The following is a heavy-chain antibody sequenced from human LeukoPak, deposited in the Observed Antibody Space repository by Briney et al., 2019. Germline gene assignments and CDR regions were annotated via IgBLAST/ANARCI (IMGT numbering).Heavy chain of an antibody. V-gene: IGHV3-48*01. CDR2: ISSSSSTI. CDR3: AKKPGERYYYDSSGPAI. CDR1: GFTFSSYS. Sequence: PGGSLRLSCAASGFTFSSYSMNWVRQAPGKGLEWVSYISSSSSTIYYADSVKGRFTISRDNSKNTLYLQMNSLRAEDTAVYYCAKKPGERYYYDSSGPAIWGQGTMVTVSS. J-gene: IGHJ3*02. D-gene: IGHD3-22*01.